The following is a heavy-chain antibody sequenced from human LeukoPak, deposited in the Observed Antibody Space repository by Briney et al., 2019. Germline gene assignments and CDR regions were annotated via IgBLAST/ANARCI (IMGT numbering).Heavy chain of an antibody. Sequence: GESLKISCKSSGYSFPNYWIGWVRQMPGKGLEWMGIIYPGDSHTRYSPSFQDQVTISVHKSISTAYLQWSSLKASDTAMYYCARGPYAYTSSATLGSYNWFDPWGQGSLVTVSS. J-gene: IGHJ5*02. CDR3: ARGPYAYTSSATLGSYNWFDP. CDR2: IYPGDSHT. V-gene: IGHV5-51*01. D-gene: IGHD2-2*02. CDR1: GYSFPNYW.